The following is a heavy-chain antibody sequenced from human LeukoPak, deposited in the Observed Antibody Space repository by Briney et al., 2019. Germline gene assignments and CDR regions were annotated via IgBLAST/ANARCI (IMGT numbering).Heavy chain of an antibody. CDR2: TSQDGSKN. V-gene: IGHV3-7*01. J-gene: IGHJ4*02. Sequence: GGSLRLSCAASEFTFSNYWMSWVRQPPGKGLERVAHTSQDGSKNYYVDSVRGRFTISRDNAKNSLYLHMNILRAEDTAVYYCATTVAGYPDDYFDFWGQGILVTVSS. CDR3: ATTVAGYPDDYFDF. D-gene: IGHD6-19*01. CDR1: EFTFSNYW.